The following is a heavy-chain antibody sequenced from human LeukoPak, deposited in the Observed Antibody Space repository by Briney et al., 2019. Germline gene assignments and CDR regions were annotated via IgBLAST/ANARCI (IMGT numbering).Heavy chain of an antibody. V-gene: IGHV4-34*01. CDR2: INHSGST. CDR3: ARSYCRSTSCYWFDP. J-gene: IGHJ5*02. Sequence: SETLSLTCAAYGGSFSGYYWSWIRQPPGKGLEWIGEINHSGSTNYNPSLKSRVTISVDTSKNQFSLKLSSVTAADTAVYYCARSYCRSTSCYWFDPWGQGTLVTVSS. D-gene: IGHD2-2*01. CDR1: GGSFSGYY.